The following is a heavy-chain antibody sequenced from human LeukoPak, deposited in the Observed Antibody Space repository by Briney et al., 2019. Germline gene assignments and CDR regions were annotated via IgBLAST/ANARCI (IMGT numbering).Heavy chain of an antibody. V-gene: IGHV3-74*01. CDR2: INAEGSSA. CDR3: TRADTGRLHGLDI. Sequence: GGSLRLSCAASRFTFSSYWMHWVRQVPGKGLLWVSRINAEGSSAYYADSVKGRFTISRDNANNTLYLQMNSLRGEDTAVYYCTRADTGRLHGLDIWGQGTRVTVSS. J-gene: IGHJ3*02. CDR1: RFTFSSYW. D-gene: IGHD5-18*01.